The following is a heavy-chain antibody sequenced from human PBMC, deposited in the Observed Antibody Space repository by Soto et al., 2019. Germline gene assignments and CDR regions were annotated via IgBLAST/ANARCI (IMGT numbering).Heavy chain of an antibody. CDR1: GGSISSSSYY. Sequence: QLQLQESGPGLVKPSETLSLTCTVSGGSISSSSYYWGWIRQPPGKGLEWIGSSYYSGSTYYNPSLKSRVTISVDTTKNPSSLKLSSVSAADTAVYYCAGGAPGIAVAGTHAFGIWGQGTMVTV. J-gene: IGHJ3*02. CDR2: SYYSGST. D-gene: IGHD6-19*01. V-gene: IGHV4-39*01. CDR3: AGGAPGIAVAGTHAFGI.